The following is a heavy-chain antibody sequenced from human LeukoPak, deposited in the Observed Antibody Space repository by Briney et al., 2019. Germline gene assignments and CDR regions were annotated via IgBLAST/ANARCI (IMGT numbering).Heavy chain of an antibody. CDR3: ARAIYCSSTSGYPPGRLDY. CDR2: IKQDGSEK. CDR1: GFTVSSNY. D-gene: IGHD2-2*01. V-gene: IGHV3-7*01. J-gene: IGHJ4*02. Sequence: PGGSLRLSCAASGFTVSSNYMSWVRQAPGKGLEWVANIKQDGSEKYYVDSVKGRFTISRDNAKNSLYLQMNSLRAEDTAVYYCARAIYCSSTSGYPPGRLDYWGQGTLVTVSS.